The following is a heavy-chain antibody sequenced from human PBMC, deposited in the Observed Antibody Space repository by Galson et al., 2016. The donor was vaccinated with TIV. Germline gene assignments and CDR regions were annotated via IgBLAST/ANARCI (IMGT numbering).Heavy chain of an antibody. D-gene: IGHD1-26*01. CDR3: SRGILGVHTVAFDV. J-gene: IGHJ3*01. V-gene: IGHV3-9*01. CDR2: MTWNGDET. Sequence: SLRLSCAVSGFTFDDFVMHWVRQAPGKGLEWVSGMTWNGDETGYADSVRGRFTISRDSATNSLYLQMNSLRPEDTALYFCSRGILGVHTVAFDVWGQGTMVTVS. CDR1: GFTFDDFV.